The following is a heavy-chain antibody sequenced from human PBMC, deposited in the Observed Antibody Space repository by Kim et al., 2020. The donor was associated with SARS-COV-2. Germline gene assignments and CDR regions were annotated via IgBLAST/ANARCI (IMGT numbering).Heavy chain of an antibody. J-gene: IGHJ3*02. V-gene: IGHV3-74*01. D-gene: IGHD3-16*01. CDR3: ASSYYGPGAFDI. Sequence: SYADSVKGRFTISRDNAKNTLYLQMNSLRAEDTAVYYCASSYYGPGAFDIWGQGTMVTVSS.